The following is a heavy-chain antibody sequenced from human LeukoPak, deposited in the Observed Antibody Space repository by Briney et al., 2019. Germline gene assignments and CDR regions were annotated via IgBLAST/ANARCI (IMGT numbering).Heavy chain of an antibody. V-gene: IGHV1-18*01. CDR1: GYTFTSYG. Sequence: ASVKVSCKASGYTFTSYGISWVRQAPGQGLEWMEWISAYNGNTNYAQTLQGRVTMTTDTSTSTAYMELRSLRSDDTAVYYCARGSRGYSSSWPFDYWGQGTLVTASS. CDR2: ISAYNGNT. CDR3: ARGSRGYSSSWPFDY. D-gene: IGHD6-13*01. J-gene: IGHJ4*02.